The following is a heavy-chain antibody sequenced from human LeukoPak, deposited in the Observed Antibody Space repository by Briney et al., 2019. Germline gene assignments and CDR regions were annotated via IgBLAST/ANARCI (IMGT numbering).Heavy chain of an antibody. CDR1: GYSISSGYY. V-gene: IGHV4-38-2*01. Sequence: SETLSLTCAVSGYSISSGYYWGWIRQPPGKGLEWIGSIYHSGSTYYNPSLKSRVTISVDTSKNQFSLKLSSVTAADTAVYYCARGAAPDYWGQGTLVTVSS. CDR2: IYHSGST. CDR3: ARGAAPDY. J-gene: IGHJ4*02. D-gene: IGHD2-15*01.